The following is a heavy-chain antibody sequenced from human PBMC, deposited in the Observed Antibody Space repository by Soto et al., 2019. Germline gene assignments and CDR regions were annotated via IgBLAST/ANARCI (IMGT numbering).Heavy chain of an antibody. D-gene: IGHD6-19*01. J-gene: IGHJ4*02. CDR2: IWYDGSNK. CDR3: ARDRAVAGPSEFDY. Sequence: GGSLRLSSAASGFPFSSYGMHWVRQAPGKGLEWVAVIWYDGSNKYYADSVKGRFTISRDNSKNTLYLQMNSLRAEDTAVYYCARDRAVAGPSEFDYWGQGT. CDR1: GFPFSSYG. V-gene: IGHV3-33*01.